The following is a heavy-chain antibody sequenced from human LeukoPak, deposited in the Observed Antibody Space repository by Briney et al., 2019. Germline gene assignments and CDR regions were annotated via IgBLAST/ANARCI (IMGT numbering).Heavy chain of an antibody. V-gene: IGHV3-23*01. Sequence: GGSLRLSCAASGFTFSTYAMSWVRQAPGKGLEWVSVISGSGGSTYYADSVKGRFTISRDNSKNTLYLQMSSLRPGDTAVYYCAKESPSFDYWGQGTLVTVSS. CDR1: GFTFSTYA. J-gene: IGHJ4*02. CDR3: AKESPSFDY. CDR2: ISGSGGST.